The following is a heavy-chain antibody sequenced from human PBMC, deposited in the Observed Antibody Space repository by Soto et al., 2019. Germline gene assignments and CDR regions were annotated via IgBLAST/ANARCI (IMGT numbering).Heavy chain of an antibody. CDR3: TKVPDSYDRSGYSNDY. D-gene: IGHD3-22*01. V-gene: IGHV3-9*01. J-gene: IGHJ4*02. CDR2: ISWNSGRI. CDR1: GFTFGDYA. Sequence: EVQLVESGGGLVQPGRSLRLSCAASGFTFGDYAMHWVRQPPGKGLEWVSGISWNSGRIGYADSVKGRFTISRDNAKNSLYLQMNSLRTEDTALYYCTKVPDSYDRSGYSNDYWGQGTLGTVSS.